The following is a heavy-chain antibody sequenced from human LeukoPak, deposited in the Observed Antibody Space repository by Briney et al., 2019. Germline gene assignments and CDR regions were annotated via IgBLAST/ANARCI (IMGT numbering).Heavy chain of an antibody. Sequence: GGSLRLSCGASGFTFSIYGMHWVRQAPGKGPEWVAVIWFDGSNKYYADSVKGRLTISRDNSKNTLYLQINSLRAEDTAVYYCARANYGSGSNYYYGLDVWGQGTTVTVSS. CDR1: GFTFSIYG. J-gene: IGHJ6*02. CDR3: ARANYGSGSNYYYGLDV. V-gene: IGHV3-33*01. D-gene: IGHD3-10*01. CDR2: IWFDGSNK.